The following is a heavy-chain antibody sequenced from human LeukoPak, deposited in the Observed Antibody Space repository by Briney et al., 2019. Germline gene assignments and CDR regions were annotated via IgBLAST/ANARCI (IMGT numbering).Heavy chain of an antibody. CDR1: GFSFSSYA. J-gene: IGHJ4*02. V-gene: IGHV3-33*06. CDR2: IWYDGGNK. Sequence: AGGSLRLSCAASGFSFSSYAMHWVRQAPGKGLEWVSAIWYDGGNKFYADSVKGRFTISRDSSKNTLFLQMNGLRAEDTAVYYCAKSGPDFGDLPSEYYFDFWGQGTLVTVSS. CDR3: AKSGPDFGDLPSEYYFDF. D-gene: IGHD4-17*01.